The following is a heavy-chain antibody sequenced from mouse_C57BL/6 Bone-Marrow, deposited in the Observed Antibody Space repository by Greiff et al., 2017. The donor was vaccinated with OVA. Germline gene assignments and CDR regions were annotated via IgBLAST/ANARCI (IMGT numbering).Heavy chain of an antibody. V-gene: IGHV1-82*01. J-gene: IGHJ2*01. CDR2: IYPGDGDP. Sequence: QVQLQQSGPELVKPGASVKISCKASGYAFSSSWMTWVKQRPGKGLEWIGRIYPGDGDPNYNGKFKGKATLTADKSSSTAYMQLSSLTSEDSAVYFCAIRPYYYCLDYWGQGTTLTVSS. CDR1: GYAFSSSW. D-gene: IGHD1-1*01. CDR3: AIRPYYYCLDY.